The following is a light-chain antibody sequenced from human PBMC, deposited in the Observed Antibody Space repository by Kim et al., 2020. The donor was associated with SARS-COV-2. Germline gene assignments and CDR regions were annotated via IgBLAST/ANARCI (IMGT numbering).Light chain of an antibody. V-gene: IGLV3-1*01. CDR2: QDS. CDR1: KLGDKY. CDR3: QAWDSSTAWV. J-gene: IGLJ3*02. Sequence: PGHTASITCSGDKLGDKYACWYQQKPGQAPVLVIYQDSKRPSGIPERFSGSNSGNTATLTISGTQAMDEADYYCQAWDSSTAWVFGGGTQLTVL.